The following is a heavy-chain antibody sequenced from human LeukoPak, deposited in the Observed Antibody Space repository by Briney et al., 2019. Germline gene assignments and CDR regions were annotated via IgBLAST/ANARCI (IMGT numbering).Heavy chain of an antibody. CDR3: ATSSTNQPPKGY. J-gene: IGHJ4*02. Sequence: PGRSLRLSCAASGFTFSSYGMHWVRQAPGKGLEWVAVIWYDGSNKNYADSVKGRFTISRDNSKNTLYLQMNSLRAEDTAVYYCATSSTNQPPKGYWGQGTLVTVSS. D-gene: IGHD1-14*01. V-gene: IGHV3-33*01. CDR2: IWYDGSNK. CDR1: GFTFSSYG.